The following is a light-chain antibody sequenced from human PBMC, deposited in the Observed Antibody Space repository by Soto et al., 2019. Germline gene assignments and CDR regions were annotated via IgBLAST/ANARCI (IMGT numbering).Light chain of an antibody. V-gene: IGKV3-11*01. CDR2: DAS. CDR3: QHRSNWLA. CDR1: QSVNTY. Sequence: IVLAQSPATLSLSPGDRATLSCSASQSVNTYLAWYQQKPGQAPRLLIYDASNRATGTPARFSGSGSGSDFTLTISSLEPEDFAVYYCQHRSNWLAFGGGTKVEIK. J-gene: IGKJ4*01.